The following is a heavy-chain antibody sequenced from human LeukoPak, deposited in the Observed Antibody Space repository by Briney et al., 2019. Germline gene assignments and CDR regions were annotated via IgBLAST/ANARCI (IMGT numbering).Heavy chain of an antibody. V-gene: IGHV1-69*06. D-gene: IGHD2-15*01. CDR2: IIPIFGTA. J-gene: IGHJ6*03. Sequence: ASVKVSCKASGYTFTSYAMNWVRQAPGQGLEWMGGIIPIFGTANYAQKFQGRVTITADKSTSTAYMELSSLRSEDTAVYYCARGGRYCSGGSCYSSAYYYYYYMDVWGKGTTVTVSS. CDR3: ARGGRYCSGGSCYSSAYYYYYYMDV. CDR1: GYTFTSYA.